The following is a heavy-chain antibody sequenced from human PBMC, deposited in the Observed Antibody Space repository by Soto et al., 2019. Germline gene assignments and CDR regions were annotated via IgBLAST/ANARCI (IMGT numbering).Heavy chain of an antibody. CDR2: IRGRAKKYAT. CDR1: GFNFSGSA. D-gene: IGHD3-16*01. J-gene: IGHJ4*02. CDR3: CGGGGDSLQDI. Sequence: EVQLVESGGDLVQRGGSLKLSCTGLGFNFSGSALHWVRQPSGKGLEWVGRIRGRAKKYATSYATSVRGRFYLSRDDSKNTAFLQMNGLRNEDTGVYFCCGGGGDSLQDIGGRETWVTVSS. V-gene: IGHV3-73*01.